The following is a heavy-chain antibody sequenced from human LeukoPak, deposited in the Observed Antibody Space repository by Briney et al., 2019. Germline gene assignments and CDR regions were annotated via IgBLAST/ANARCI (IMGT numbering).Heavy chain of an antibody. V-gene: IGHV1-2*02. Sequence: ASVKVSCKASGYTFTGYYMHWVRQAPGQGLEWMGWINPNSGGTNYAQKFQGRVTMTRDTSISTAYMELSKLRSDDTAVYYCARGLTGDSGYDFGYWGQGTLVTVSS. J-gene: IGHJ4*02. CDR3: ARGLTGDSGYDFGY. CDR1: GYTFTGYY. D-gene: IGHD5-12*01. CDR2: INPNSGGT.